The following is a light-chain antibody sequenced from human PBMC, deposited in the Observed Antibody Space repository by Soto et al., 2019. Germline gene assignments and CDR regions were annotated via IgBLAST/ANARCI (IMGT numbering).Light chain of an antibody. CDR3: CSYAGSYTHYV. CDR1: SSDVVGYNY. V-gene: IGLV2-11*01. CDR2: DVS. J-gene: IGLJ1*01. Sequence: QSALTQPRSVSGSPGQSVTISCTGTSSDVVGYNYVSWYQQHPGKAPKLMIYDVSKRPSGVPDRFSGSKSGNTASLTISGLQAEDEADYYCCSYAGSYTHYVFGTGTTVTV.